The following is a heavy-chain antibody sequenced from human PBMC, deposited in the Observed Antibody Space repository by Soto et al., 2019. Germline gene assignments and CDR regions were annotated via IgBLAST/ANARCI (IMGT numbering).Heavy chain of an antibody. J-gene: IGHJ1*01. Sequence: ASVKVSCKASGYTFTSYGISWVRQAPGQRLEWMGWINACNGNTNYAQKFQGRVTITTDTSASTAYMELSSLRSEDTAVYYCARTAYPSLSSSCFQHWGQGTLVTVSS. V-gene: IGHV1-18*01. CDR2: INACNGNT. CDR1: GYTFTSYG. CDR3: ARTAYPSLSSSCFQH. D-gene: IGHD6-13*01.